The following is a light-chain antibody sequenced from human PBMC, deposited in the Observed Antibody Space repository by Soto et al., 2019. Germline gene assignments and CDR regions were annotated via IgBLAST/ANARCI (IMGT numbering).Light chain of an antibody. CDR3: QLDAIFLIT. CDR2: DAS. Sequence: TVSVTKKGRVGITCRASQSISSWLAWYQQKPGRAPKFLIYDASSLESGVPSRFSGSGSGTEFTLTISNLQPDDFTTYYCQLDAIFLITFCGGT. V-gene: IGKV1-5*01. J-gene: IGKJ4*01. CDR1: QSISSW.